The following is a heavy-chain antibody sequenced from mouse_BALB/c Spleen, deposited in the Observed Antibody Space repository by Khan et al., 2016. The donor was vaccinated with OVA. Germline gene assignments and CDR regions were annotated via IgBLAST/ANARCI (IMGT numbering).Heavy chain of an antibody. J-gene: IGHJ4*01. D-gene: IGHD2-10*01. V-gene: IGHV9-3-1*01. CDR3: ARPPYLSYTLDH. CDR1: GYTFTNYG. CDR2: INTYTGEP. Sequence: QIQLVQSGPELKKPGETVKISCKASGYTFTNYGMNWVKQSPGKALKWMGWINTYTGEPTYADDFKGRFAFSLETSASTAFLQINNLKNDDTATYFCARPPYLSYTLDHWGQGTSVTVSS.